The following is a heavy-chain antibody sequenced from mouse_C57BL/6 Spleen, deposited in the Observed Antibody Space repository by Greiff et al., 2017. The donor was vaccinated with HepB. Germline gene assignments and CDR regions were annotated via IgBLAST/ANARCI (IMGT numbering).Heavy chain of an antibody. CDR2: IDPSDSYT. CDR3: ARGRGNYDYFDY. D-gene: IGHD2-1*01. J-gene: IGHJ2*01. CDR1: GYTFTSYW. V-gene: IGHV1-69*01. Sequence: QVQLKQPGAELVMPGASVKLSCKASGYTFTSYWMHWVKQRPGQGLEWIGEIDPSDSYTNYNQKFKGKSTLTVDKSSSTAYMQLSSLTSEDSAVYYCARGRGNYDYFDYWGQGTTLTVSS.